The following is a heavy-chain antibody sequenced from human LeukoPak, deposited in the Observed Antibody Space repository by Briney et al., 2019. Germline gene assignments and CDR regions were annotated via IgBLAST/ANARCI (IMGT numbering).Heavy chain of an antibody. D-gene: IGHD2-2*01. CDR2: IKPNSGDT. CDR3: ARADSVPAGDYHYWYMDV. CDR1: GFTLTDY. V-gene: IGHV1-2*02. J-gene: IGHJ6*03. Sequence: ASVTVSCKASGFTLTDYIHWVRQDPTQGLQWMGWIKPNSGDTDYPQKFQGRVTMTRDTSISTVYMELSSLRSDDTAVYYCARADSVPAGDYHYWYMDVWGKGTTVTVSS.